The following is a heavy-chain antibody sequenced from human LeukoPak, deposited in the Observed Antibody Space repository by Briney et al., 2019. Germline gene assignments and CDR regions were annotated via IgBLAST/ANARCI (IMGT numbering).Heavy chain of an antibody. CDR1: GFTFSSYA. CDR2: ISSHGGST. V-gene: IGHV3-64*01. D-gene: IGHD6-19*01. J-gene: IGHJ3*02. Sequence: GGSLRLSCAASGFTFSSYAMHWVRQAPGKGLEYVSDISSHGGSTYYANSVKGRFTISRDNSKNTLYLQMGSLRAEDMAVYYCAREGGGWAFDIWGQGTMVTVS. CDR3: AREGGGWAFDI.